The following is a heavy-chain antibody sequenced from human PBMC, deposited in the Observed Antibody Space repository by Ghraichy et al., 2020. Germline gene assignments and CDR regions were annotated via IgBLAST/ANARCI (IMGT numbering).Heavy chain of an antibody. CDR1: GYTFTTLG. V-gene: IGHV1-18*01. CDR2: ISPYSGNT. J-gene: IGHJ4*02. D-gene: IGHD3/OR15-3a*01. Sequence: ASVKVSCKASGYTFTTLGINWVRQAPGQGLEWMGWISPYSGNTNYAEKFQGRVTVTRDTSTSTAYMELRSLRYDDTAVYSCVKDGLAGGAYWGQGTLVTVSS. CDR3: VKDGLAGGAY.